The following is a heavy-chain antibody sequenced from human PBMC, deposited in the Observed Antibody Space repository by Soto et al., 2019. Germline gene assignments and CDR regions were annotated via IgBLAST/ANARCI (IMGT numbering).Heavy chain of an antibody. J-gene: IGHJ6*02. CDR2: IIPIFGTA. V-gene: IGHV1-69*13. CDR3: ASNLYYYYGMDV. CDR1: GGTFSSYA. Sequence: GASVKVSCKASGGTFSSYAISWVRQAPGQGLEWMGGIIPIFGTANYAQKFQVRVTITADESTSTAYMELSSLRSEDTAVYYCASNLYYYYGMDVWGQGTTVTVSS.